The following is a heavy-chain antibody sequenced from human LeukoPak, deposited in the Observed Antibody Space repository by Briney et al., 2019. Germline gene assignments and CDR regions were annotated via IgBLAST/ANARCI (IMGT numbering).Heavy chain of an antibody. V-gene: IGHV5-51*06. CDR1: GSRFTSYW. CDR3: ARPHHDCGDYEVVR. CDR2: IYPGDSDT. Sequence: GGPLKISCQGSGSRFTSYWIGWVRQMPGKGLEWMGIIYPGDSDTRYSPSFQGPVTLSADKSISTAYLQWSSLKASDTAMYYCARPHHDCGDYEVVRWGQGTLVTVSS. J-gene: IGHJ4*02. D-gene: IGHD4-17*01.